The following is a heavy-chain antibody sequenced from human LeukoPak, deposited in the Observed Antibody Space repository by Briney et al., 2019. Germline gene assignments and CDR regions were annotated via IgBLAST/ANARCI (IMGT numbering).Heavy chain of an antibody. CDR3: ARVIGLNYDSSGYYSDNWFDP. Sequence: ASVKVSCKASGYTFTGYYMHWVRQAPGQGLEWMGWINPNSGGTNYAQKFQGRVTMTRDTSISTAYMELSRLRSDDTAVYYRARVIGLNYDSSGYYSDNWFDPWGQGTLVTVSS. CDR2: INPNSGGT. CDR1: GYTFTGYY. D-gene: IGHD3-22*01. J-gene: IGHJ5*02. V-gene: IGHV1-2*02.